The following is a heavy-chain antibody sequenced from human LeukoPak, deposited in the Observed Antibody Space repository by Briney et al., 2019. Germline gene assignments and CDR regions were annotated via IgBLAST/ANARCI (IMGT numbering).Heavy chain of an antibody. J-gene: IGHJ5*02. CDR3: ARGDRAVPGPWRWFDP. D-gene: IGHD6-19*01. Sequence: SETLSLTCTVSGASINNYYWSWIRQPAGKGPEWIGRIYAGGTTDYNPSLKSRVTMSVDTSKNQFSLEMSSVTAADTAVYYCARGDRAVPGPWRWFDPWGQGALVTVSS. CDR1: GASINNYY. V-gene: IGHV4-4*07. CDR2: IYAGGTT.